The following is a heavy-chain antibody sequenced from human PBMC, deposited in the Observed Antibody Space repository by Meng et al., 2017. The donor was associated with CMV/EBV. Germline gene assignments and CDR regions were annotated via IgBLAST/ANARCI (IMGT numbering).Heavy chain of an antibody. J-gene: IGHJ4*02. CDR2: IYYSGST. CDR3: AREGDNPFDY. V-gene: IGHV4-30-4*08. Sequence: QVRTQESGPGLVDPSQTLSRTCTGSGGSISSGDYCWSCIRQPPGKGLEWIGYIYYSGSTYYNPSLKSRVTISVDTSKNQFSLKLSSVTAADTAVYYCAREGDNPFDYWGQGTLVTVSS. D-gene: IGHD2-21*02. CDR1: GGSISSGDYC.